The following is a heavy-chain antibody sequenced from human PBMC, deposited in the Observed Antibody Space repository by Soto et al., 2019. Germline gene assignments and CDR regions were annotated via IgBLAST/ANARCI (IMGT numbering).Heavy chain of an antibody. J-gene: IGHJ3*02. V-gene: IGHV4-59*01. Sequence: SETLSLTRSVSGGSISSYYWSWIRPPPGKGLEWIAYIYHSGSTSYNPSLKSRVSISLDTSKSQFSLKLSSVTAADTAVYYCARTYDGSGPNSGGYGFDIWGQGTMVTVSS. CDR3: ARTYDGSGPNSGGYGFDI. CDR2: IYHSGST. CDR1: GGSISSYY. D-gene: IGHD3-22*01.